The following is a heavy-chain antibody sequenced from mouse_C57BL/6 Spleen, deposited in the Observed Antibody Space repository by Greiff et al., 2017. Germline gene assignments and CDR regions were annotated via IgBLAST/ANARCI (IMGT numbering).Heavy chain of an antibody. V-gene: IGHV1-81*01. J-gene: IGHJ3*01. D-gene: IGHD2-1*01. CDR1: GYTFTSYG. CDR2: IYPRSGNT. CDR3: AREGELPAY. Sequence: VQLQESGAELARPGASVKLSCKASGYTFTSYGISWVKQRTGQGLEWIGEIYPRSGNTYYNEKFKGKATLTADKSSSTAYMELRSLTSEDSAVYFCAREGELPAYWGQGTLVTVSA.